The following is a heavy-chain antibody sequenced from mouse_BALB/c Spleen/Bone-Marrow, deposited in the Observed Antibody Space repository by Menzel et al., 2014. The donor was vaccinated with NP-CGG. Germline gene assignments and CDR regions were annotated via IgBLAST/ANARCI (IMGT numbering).Heavy chain of an antibody. D-gene: IGHD2-4*01. CDR3: ARGAMITTGYFDY. V-gene: IGHV3-5*02. CDR2: IYYSGTI. J-gene: IGHJ2*01. Sequence: DVKLQESGPGLVKPSQTVFLTCTVTGISITTGNYRWSWIRQFPGNKLEWIGYIYYSGTITYNPSLTSRTTITRDTSXNQFFLEMNSLTAEDTATYYCARGAMITTGYFDYWGQGTTLTVSS. CDR1: GISITTGNYR.